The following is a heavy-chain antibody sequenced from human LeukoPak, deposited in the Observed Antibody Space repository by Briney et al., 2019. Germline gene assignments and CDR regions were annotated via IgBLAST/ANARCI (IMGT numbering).Heavy chain of an antibody. CDR3: ARNDYLED. CDR1: GFTFFSYW. Sequence: GGSLRLSCAASGFTFFSYWMHWVRQAPGKGLVWVSRIKSDGSSTSYADSVKGRFTIARDNAKNTLYLQMNSLRPEDTAVYYCARNDYLEDWGQGTLVTVPS. CDR2: IKSDGSST. J-gene: IGHJ1*01. V-gene: IGHV3-74*01.